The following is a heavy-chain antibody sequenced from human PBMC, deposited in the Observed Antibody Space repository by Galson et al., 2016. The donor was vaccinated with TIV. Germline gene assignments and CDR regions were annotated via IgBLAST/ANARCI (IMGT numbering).Heavy chain of an antibody. CDR3: ARGGYGDYEVGSMDY. CDR2: IKQDGSEQ. CDR1: GFTFSSFW. Sequence: SLRLSCAASGFTFSSFWMSWVRQAPGKGLEWVANIKQDGSEQYYADSIKGRFTISRDNAENSLYLQMNSLRPEDTALYFCARGGYGDYEVGSMDYWGQGSLVTVSS. J-gene: IGHJ4*02. D-gene: IGHD4-17*01. V-gene: IGHV3-7*04.